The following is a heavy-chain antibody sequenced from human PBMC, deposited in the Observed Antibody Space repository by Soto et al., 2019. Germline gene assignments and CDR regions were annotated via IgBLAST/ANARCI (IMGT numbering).Heavy chain of an antibody. D-gene: IGHD3-10*01. J-gene: IGHJ6*02. V-gene: IGHV3-30-3*01. CDR1: GFTFSSYA. CDR3: AKDLYRVRGGMDV. Sequence: PGGSLRLSCAASGFTFSSYAMHWVRQAPGKGLEWVAVISYDGSNKYYADSVKGRFTISRDNSKNTLYLQMNSLRAEDTALYYCAKDLYRVRGGMDVWGQGTTVTVSS. CDR2: ISYDGSNK.